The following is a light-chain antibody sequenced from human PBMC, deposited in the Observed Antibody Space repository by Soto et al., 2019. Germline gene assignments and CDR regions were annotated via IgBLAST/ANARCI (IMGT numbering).Light chain of an antibody. CDR3: MQRIEFPHT. J-gene: IGKJ4*02. V-gene: IGKV2-40*01. Sequence: DIVMTQTPLSLPVTPGEPASISCRSSQSLLDSDDGNTYLDWYLQKPGQSPQLLIYTVSYRASGVPDRFSGSGSGTDFTLKISRVEAEYVGVYYCMQRIEFPHTIGGGSQVDI. CDR2: TVS. CDR1: QSLLDSDDGNTY.